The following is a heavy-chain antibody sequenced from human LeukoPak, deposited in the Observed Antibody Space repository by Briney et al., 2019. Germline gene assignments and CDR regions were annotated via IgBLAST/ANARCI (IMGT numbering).Heavy chain of an antibody. CDR3: AREWVDYGDYRDYFDY. D-gene: IGHD4-17*01. J-gene: IGHJ4*02. Sequence: ASVKVSCKASGYTFASYGLSWVRQAPGQGLEWMGWISAYNGNTNYAQKLQGRVTMTTDTSTSTAYMELRSLRSDDTAVYYCAREWVDYGDYRDYFDYWGQGTLVTVSS. CDR1: GYTFASYG. CDR2: ISAYNGNT. V-gene: IGHV1-18*01.